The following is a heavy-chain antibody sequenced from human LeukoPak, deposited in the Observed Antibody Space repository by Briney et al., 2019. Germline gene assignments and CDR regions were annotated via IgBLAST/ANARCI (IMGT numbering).Heavy chain of an antibody. D-gene: IGHD6-13*01. Sequence: GGSLRLSCAASGFTFSSYAMSWVRQAPGKGLEWVSAISGSGGTTNYADSVKGRFTISRDNSKNTLFLQMNSLRAEDTAVYYCARGGYSSSWYHFDYWGQGTLVTVSS. CDR3: ARGGYSSSWYHFDY. V-gene: IGHV3-23*01. CDR1: GFTFSSYA. J-gene: IGHJ4*02. CDR2: ISGSGGTT.